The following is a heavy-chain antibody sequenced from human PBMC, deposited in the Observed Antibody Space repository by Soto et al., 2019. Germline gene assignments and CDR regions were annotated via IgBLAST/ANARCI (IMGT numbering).Heavy chain of an antibody. V-gene: IGHV5-51*01. J-gene: IGHJ6*02. CDR1: GYSFTSYY. D-gene: IGHD3-10*01. CDR2: IHPGDSET. CDR3: ARQRITRVRGVSSSGLDV. Sequence: GESLKISCKGSGYSFTSYYIAWVRQMPGKGLEWMGIIHPGDSETRYSPSFQGHVIISADRSISSAYLQWSSLEAADTAMYYCARQRITRVRGVSSSGLDVWGQGTTVTVSS.